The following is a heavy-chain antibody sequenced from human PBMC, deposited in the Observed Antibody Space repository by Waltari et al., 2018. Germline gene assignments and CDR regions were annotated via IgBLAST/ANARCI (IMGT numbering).Heavy chain of an antibody. J-gene: IGHJ4*02. Sequence: QVQLVQSGAEVKKPGASVTVSCKTSGYLFTSYYMHWVRQAPGQGLEWMGWINTRNGGTNYAQKYQGRVTMTRDTSISTAYMELSRLISNDTAVYYCARTYQSGSYSDYWGQGTPVTVSS. V-gene: IGHV1-2*02. CDR2: INTRNGGT. D-gene: IGHD1-26*01. CDR1: GYLFTSYY. CDR3: ARTYQSGSYSDY.